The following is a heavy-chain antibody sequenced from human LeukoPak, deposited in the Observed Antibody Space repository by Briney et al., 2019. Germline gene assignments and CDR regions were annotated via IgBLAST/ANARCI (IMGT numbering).Heavy chain of an antibody. CDR2: IYYSGYT. Sequence: PSETLSLTCTVSGGSISTYYWTWIRQPPGQGLEWIGYIYYSGYTNYNPSLKSRVTISVDTSKNQFSLKLSSVTAADTAVYYCARDGYSSDRGGYWYFDLWGRGTLVTVSS. D-gene: IGHD6-19*01. CDR3: ARDGYSSDRGGYWYFDL. J-gene: IGHJ2*01. CDR1: GGSISTYY. V-gene: IGHV4-59*01.